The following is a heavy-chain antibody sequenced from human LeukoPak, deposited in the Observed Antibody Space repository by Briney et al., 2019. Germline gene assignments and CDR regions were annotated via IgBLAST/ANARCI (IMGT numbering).Heavy chain of an antibody. Sequence: PSETLSLTCAVYGGSFSGYYWSWIRQPPGKGLEWIGEINHSGSTNYNPSLKSRVTISVDTSKNQFSLNLRSVTAADTAVYYLARRPPSMITSGGVVGHFDYWGQGSLVNGSS. D-gene: IGHD3-16*02. CDR2: INHSGST. CDR3: ARRPPSMITSGGVVGHFDY. V-gene: IGHV4-34*01. CDR1: GGSFSGYY. J-gene: IGHJ4*02.